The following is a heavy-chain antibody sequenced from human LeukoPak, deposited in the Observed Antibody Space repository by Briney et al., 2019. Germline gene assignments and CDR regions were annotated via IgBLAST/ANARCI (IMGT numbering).Heavy chain of an antibody. CDR3: ARGFRTYYYDSSGQP. V-gene: IGHV1-46*01. CDR2: INPSGGST. Sequence: GASVKVSCKASGYTFTSYYMHWVRQAPGQGLEWMGIINPSGGSTSYAQKFQGRVTMTRNTSISTAYMELSSLRSEDTAVYYCARGFRTYYYDSSGQPWGQGTLVTVSS. D-gene: IGHD3-22*01. CDR1: GYTFTSYY. J-gene: IGHJ5*02.